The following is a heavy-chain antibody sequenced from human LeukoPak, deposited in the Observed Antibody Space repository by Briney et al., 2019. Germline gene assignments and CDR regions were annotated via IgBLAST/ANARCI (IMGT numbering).Heavy chain of an antibody. CDR2: IIPIFGTA. J-gene: IGHJ4*02. CDR3: ASAPGGAAFDY. V-gene: IGHV1-69*05. D-gene: IGHD4/OR15-4a*01. CDR1: GGTVSSYA. Sequence: GASVKVSCKASGGTVSSYAISWVRQAPGQGLEWMGGIIPIFGTANYAQKFQGRVTITTDESTSTAYMELSSLRSEDTAVYYCASAPGGAAFDYWGQGTLVTVSS.